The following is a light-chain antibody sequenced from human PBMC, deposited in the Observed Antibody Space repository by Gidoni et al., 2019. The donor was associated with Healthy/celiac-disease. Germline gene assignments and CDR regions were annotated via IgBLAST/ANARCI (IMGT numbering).Light chain of an antibody. CDR2: QDS. CDR1: KLANKY. J-gene: IGLJ1*01. V-gene: IGLV3-1*01. Sequence: SYELTQPPSVSVSPGQTASITCSGDKLANKYTYWYQQKPGHSPVLVIYQDSKRPSGIPERFSGSNSGITATLTISETQAMDEADYYCQAWDSTAAYVFGPGTKV. CDR3: QAWDSTAAYV.